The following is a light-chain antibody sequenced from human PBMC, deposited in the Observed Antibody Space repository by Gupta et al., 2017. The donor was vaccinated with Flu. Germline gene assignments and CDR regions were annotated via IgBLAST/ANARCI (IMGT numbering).Light chain of an antibody. CDR3: QQDNNWPHI. CDR1: QSVSRH. J-gene: IGKJ2*01. Sequence: EIVMTQSPATLSVSPGERATLSCRASQSVSRHLAWYQQKPGQAPRLLIYGASTRATGIPARFSGSGSGTDFSLTISSRQSEDFAVYYCQQDNNWPHIFGQGTKLEIK. CDR2: GAS. V-gene: IGKV3-15*01.